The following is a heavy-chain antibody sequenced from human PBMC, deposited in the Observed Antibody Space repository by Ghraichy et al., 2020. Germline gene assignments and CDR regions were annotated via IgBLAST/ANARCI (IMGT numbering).Heavy chain of an antibody. CDR1: GYTFTSYG. Sequence: ASVKVSCKASGYTFTSYGISWVRQAPGQGLEWMGWISAYNGNTNYAQKLQGRVTMTTDTSTSTAYMELRSLRSDDTAVYYCARDRGLVVVAANDFDYWGQGTLVTVSS. CDR2: ISAYNGNT. CDR3: ARDRGLVVVAANDFDY. D-gene: IGHD2-15*01. V-gene: IGHV1-18*04. J-gene: IGHJ4*02.